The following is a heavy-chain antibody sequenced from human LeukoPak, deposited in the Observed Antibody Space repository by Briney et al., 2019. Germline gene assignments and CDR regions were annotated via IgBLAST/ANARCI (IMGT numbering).Heavy chain of an antibody. CDR1: GYTFTGYY. D-gene: IGHD3-9*01. J-gene: IGHJ4*02. CDR3: ARDLLHYDILTGYYLRYYFDY. V-gene: IGHV1-2*02. Sequence: ASVKVSCKASGYTFTGYYMHWVRQAPGQGLEWMGWINPNSGGTNYAQKFQGRVTMTRDTSISTAYMELSRLRSDGTAVYYCARDLLHYDILTGYYLRYYFDYWGQGTLVTVSS. CDR2: INPNSGGT.